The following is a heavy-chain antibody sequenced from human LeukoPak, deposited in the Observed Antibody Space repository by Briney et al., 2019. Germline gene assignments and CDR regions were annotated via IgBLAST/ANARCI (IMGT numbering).Heavy chain of an antibody. CDR1: GYTFTSHY. Sequence: GASVKVSCKASGYTFTSHYMHWVRQAPGQGLEWMGIINPSGGSTSYAQKFQGRVTMTRDTSTSTVYMELSSLRSEGTAVYYCARFASLYSRSWYYAFDIWGQGTMVTVSS. V-gene: IGHV1-46*01. CDR2: INPSGGST. J-gene: IGHJ3*02. D-gene: IGHD6-13*01. CDR3: ARFASLYSRSWYYAFDI.